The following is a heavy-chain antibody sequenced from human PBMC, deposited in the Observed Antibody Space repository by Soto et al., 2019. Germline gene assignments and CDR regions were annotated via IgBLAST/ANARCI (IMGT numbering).Heavy chain of an antibody. V-gene: IGHV3-9*01. CDR3: AKDKTSRYQPLVGHYYGMDV. CDR2: ISWNSGSI. J-gene: IGHJ6*02. D-gene: IGHD2-2*01. CDR1: GFTFDDYA. Sequence: QAGGSLRLSCAASGFTFDDYAMHWVRQAPGKGLEWVSGISWNSGSIGYADSVKGRFTISRDNAKNSLYLKMNSLRAEDTALYYCAKDKTSRYQPLVGHYYGMDVWGQGTTVTVSS.